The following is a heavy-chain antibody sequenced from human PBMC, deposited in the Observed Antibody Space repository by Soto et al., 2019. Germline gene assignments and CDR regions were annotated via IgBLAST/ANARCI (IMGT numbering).Heavy chain of an antibody. Sequence: GGSLRLSCTASGFTFGDYAMSWFRQAPGKGLEWVGFIRSKAYGGTTEYAASVKGRFTISRDDSKSIAYLQMNSLKTEDTAVYYCTRVSIVVVISDFCPLDWGQGTLVTVSS. V-gene: IGHV3-49*03. CDR3: TRVSIVVVISDFCPLD. J-gene: IGHJ4*02. D-gene: IGHD3-22*01. CDR1: GFTFGDYA. CDR2: IRSKAYGGTT.